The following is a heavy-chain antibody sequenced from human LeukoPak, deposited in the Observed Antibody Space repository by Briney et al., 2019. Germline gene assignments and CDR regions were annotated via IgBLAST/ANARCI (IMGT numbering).Heavy chain of an antibody. CDR2: IRTTAEGAKYA. Sequence: PGWSLRVSCATSGFSFTDYPMHWVLQAPGKGLEWISNIRTTAEGAKYAYYADSVKGRVTISRDDGKNTLYLHMNSLRDDDTAVYYCATDQRYAFDYWGQGILVTVSS. J-gene: IGHJ4*02. V-gene: IGHV3-48*02. CDR1: GFSFTDYP. D-gene: IGHD3-9*01. CDR3: ATDQRYAFDY.